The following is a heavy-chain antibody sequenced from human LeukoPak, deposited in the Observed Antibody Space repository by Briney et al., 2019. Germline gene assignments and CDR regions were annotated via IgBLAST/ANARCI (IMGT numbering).Heavy chain of an antibody. CDR3: ARGVMVTV. V-gene: IGHV3-33*08. D-gene: IGHD5-18*01. Sequence: PGGSLRLSCAASGFTFSSYWMHWVRQAPGKGLEWVAVIWYDGSNKYYADSVKGRLTISRDNSKNTLYLQMNSLGAEDTAVYYCARGVMVTVWGQGTLVTVSS. CDR2: IWYDGSNK. J-gene: IGHJ4*02. CDR1: GFTFSSYW.